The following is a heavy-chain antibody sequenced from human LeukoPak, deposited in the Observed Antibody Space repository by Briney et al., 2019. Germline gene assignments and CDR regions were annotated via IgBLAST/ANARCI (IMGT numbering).Heavy chain of an antibody. CDR2: ISYDGSNK. CDR3: ARDRPSALRYFDWLLISYYFDY. CDR1: GFTFSSYA. J-gene: IGHJ4*02. D-gene: IGHD3-9*01. V-gene: IGHV3-30*04. Sequence: PGRSLRLSCAASGFTFSSYAMHWVRQAPGKGLEWVAVISYDGSNKYYADSVKGRFTISRDNSKNTLYLQMNSLRAEDTAVYYCARDRPSALRYFDWLLISYYFDYWGQGTLVTVSS.